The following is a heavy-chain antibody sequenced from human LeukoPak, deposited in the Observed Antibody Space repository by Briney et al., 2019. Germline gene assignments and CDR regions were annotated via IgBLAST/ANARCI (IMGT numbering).Heavy chain of an antibody. V-gene: IGHV1-69*01. CDR2: IIHIFGTA. CDR1: GGTFSSYA. Sequence: SVKVSCKASGGTFSSYAISWVRQAPGQGLEWMGGIIHIFGTANYAQKFQGRVTITADESTSTAYMELSSLRSEDTAVYYCARDQNRAIFGVVYWYFDLWGRGTLVTVSS. D-gene: IGHD3-3*01. CDR3: ARDQNRAIFGVVYWYFDL. J-gene: IGHJ2*01.